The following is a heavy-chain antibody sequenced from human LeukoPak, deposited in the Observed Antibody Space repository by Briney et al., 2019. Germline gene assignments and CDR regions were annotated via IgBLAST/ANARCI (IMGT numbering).Heavy chain of an antibody. CDR3: ARDSSGWYLR. V-gene: IGHV3-30*09. CDR1: GFTFSSYA. CDR2: ISYDGSNK. Sequence: PGGSLRLSCAASGFTFSSYAMHWVRQAPGKGLEWVAVISYDGSNKYYADSVKGRFAISRDNSKNTLYLQMNSLRAEDTAVYYCARDSSGWYLRWGQGTLVTVSS. D-gene: IGHD6-19*01. J-gene: IGHJ4*02.